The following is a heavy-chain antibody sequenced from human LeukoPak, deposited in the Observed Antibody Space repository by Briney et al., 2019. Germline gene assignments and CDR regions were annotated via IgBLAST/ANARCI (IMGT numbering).Heavy chain of an antibody. D-gene: IGHD2-15*01. CDR3: AKGYPLGYCSGGSCYSAFDY. CDR2: ISGSGGST. V-gene: IGHV3-23*01. CDR1: GFTFSSYA. Sequence: GGSLRLSCAASGFTFSSYAMSWVRQAPGKGLEWVSAISGSGGSTYYADSVKGRFTISRDNSKNTLYLQMNSLRAEDTAVYHCAKGYPLGYCSGGSCYSAFDYWGQGTLVTVSS. J-gene: IGHJ4*02.